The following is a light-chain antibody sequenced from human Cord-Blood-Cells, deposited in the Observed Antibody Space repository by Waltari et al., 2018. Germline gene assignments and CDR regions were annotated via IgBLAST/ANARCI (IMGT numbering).Light chain of an antibody. V-gene: IGLV2-14*01. CDR3: SSYTSSSTLV. CDR2: DFS. CDR1: SSDVGGYNY. J-gene: IGLJ1*01. Sequence: QSALTQPASVSGSPGPSITISCTGTSSDVGGYNYVSWYQQHPGKAPKLMIYDFSKRPSGVSKRYSGSNSGNTADLTISGLQAEDEADYYCSSYTSSSTLVFGTGTKVTVL.